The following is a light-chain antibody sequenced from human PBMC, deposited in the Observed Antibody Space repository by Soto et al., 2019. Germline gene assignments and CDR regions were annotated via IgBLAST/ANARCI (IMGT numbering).Light chain of an antibody. V-gene: IGKV1-5*03. CDR1: QTISSW. J-gene: IGKJ1*01. Sequence: DIQMPQSPSTLSGSVGESVPITCRASQTISSWLAWYQQKPGKAPKLLIYKASTLKSGVPSRFSGSGSGTEFTLTIRSLQPEDVATYYCQNYDKESPATVGQGTKVDIK. CDR3: QNYDKESPAT. CDR2: KAS.